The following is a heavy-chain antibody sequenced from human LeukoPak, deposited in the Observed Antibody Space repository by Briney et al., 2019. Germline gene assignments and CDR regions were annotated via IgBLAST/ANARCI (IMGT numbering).Heavy chain of an antibody. V-gene: IGHV1-2*04. CDR2: INPNSGGT. CDR1: GYTFTGYY. D-gene: IGHD3-3*01. Sequence: ASVKVSCKASGYTFTGYYMHWVRQAPGQGLEWMGWINPNSGGTNYAQKFQGWVTMTRDTSISTPYMELSRLRSDDTAVYYCARDGYDFWSGQDGYGMDVWGQGTTVTVSS. J-gene: IGHJ6*02. CDR3: ARDGYDFWSGQDGYGMDV.